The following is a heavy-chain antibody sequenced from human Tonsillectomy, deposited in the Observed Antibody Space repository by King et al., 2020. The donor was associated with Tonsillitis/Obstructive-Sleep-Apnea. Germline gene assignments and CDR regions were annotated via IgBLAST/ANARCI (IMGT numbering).Heavy chain of an antibody. D-gene: IGHD2-2*01. CDR1: GFTFSNYW. CDR2: INIYGSDT. CDR3: ARGTLIPAGIEF. V-gene: IGHV3-74*01. Sequence: EVQLQESGGGLVQPGGSLRLSCAVSGFTFSNYWMHWVRQAPGMGLVWVSNINIYGSDTTYADSVKGRFTISRDNAKNTLYLQMNSLRAEDTAVYYCARGTLIPAGIEFWAQGTLVNVSS. J-gene: IGHJ4*02.